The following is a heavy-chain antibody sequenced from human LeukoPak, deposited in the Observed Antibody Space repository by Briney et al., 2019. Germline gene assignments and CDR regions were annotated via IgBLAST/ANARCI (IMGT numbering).Heavy chain of an antibody. CDR3: ARNHITMIVVVN. D-gene: IGHD3-22*01. CDR2: TIGSGATT. J-gene: IGHJ4*02. Sequence: GGSLRLSCAASGFTFSDFAMSWVRQAPGKGLEWVSGTIGSGATTFYADSVKGRFTISRDNSKNTLFLQMNSLRAEDTAVYYCARNHITMIVVVNWGQGTLVTVSS. CDR1: GFTFSDFA. V-gene: IGHV3-23*01.